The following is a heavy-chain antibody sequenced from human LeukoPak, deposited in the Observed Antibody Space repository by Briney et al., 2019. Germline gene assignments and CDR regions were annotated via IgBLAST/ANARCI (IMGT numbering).Heavy chain of an antibody. CDR3: ARVATLDSSGSDY. D-gene: IGHD3-22*01. Sequence: SETLSLTCTVSGGSISSGDYYWSWIRQPPGKGLEWIGYIYYSGSTYYNPSLKSRVTISVDTSKNQFSLKLSSVTAADTAVYYCARVATLDSSGSDYRGQGTLVTVSS. J-gene: IGHJ4*02. CDR2: IYYSGST. CDR1: GGSISSGDYY. V-gene: IGHV4-30-4*01.